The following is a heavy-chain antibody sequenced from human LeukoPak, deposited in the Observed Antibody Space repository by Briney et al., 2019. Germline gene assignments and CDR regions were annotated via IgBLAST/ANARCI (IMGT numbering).Heavy chain of an antibody. CDR3: ARGGLLYYYYYYMDV. D-gene: IGHD1-26*01. J-gene: IGHJ6*03. CDR1: GGSISSYY. CDR2: IYYSGST. Sequence: PSETLSLTCTVSGGSISSYYWSWIRQPPGKGLEWIGYIYYSGSTNYNPSLKSRVTISVDTSKNQFSLKLSSVTAADTAVYYCARGGLLYYYYYYMDVWGKGTTVTVSS. V-gene: IGHV4-59*01.